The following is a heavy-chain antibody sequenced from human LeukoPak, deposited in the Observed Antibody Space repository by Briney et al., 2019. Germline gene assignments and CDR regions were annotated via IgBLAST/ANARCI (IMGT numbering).Heavy chain of an antibody. J-gene: IGHJ4*02. CDR2: IWYDGSNK. V-gene: IGHV3-33*01. CDR1: GFTFSSYG. D-gene: IGHD5-18*01. CDR3: AGARRGYSYGHLDY. Sequence: GRSLRLPCAASGFTFSSYGMHWVRQAPGKGLEWVAVIWYDGSNKYYADSVKGRFTISRDNSKNTLYLQMNSLRAEDTAVYYCAGARRGYSYGHLDYWGQGTLVTVSS.